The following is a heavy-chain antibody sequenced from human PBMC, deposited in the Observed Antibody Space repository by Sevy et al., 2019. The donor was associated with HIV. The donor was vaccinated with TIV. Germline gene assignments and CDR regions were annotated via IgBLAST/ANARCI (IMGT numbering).Heavy chain of an antibody. Sequence: WGSLRLSCAGSGFDVSNNYMSWVRQAPGKGLEWVSIIYSSGTTYYADSVKGRFTISRDKSKNTVYLQMSSLRAADTAFYHCARDYSRRPGWFDPWGQGTLVTVSS. V-gene: IGHV3-53*01. CDR1: GFDVSNNY. CDR3: ARDYSRRPGWFDP. J-gene: IGHJ5*02. CDR2: IYSSGTT. D-gene: IGHD6-13*01.